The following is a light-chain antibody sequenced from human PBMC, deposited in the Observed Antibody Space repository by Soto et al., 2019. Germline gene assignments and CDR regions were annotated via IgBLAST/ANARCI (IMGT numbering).Light chain of an antibody. Sequence: LTQTQATLSLCPGAGASLSCRASQSIHTSLAWYQQKSGKPPRLVIYDSTLRANGVPDRFGGSRSGTEFTLTINSLEPEDFAVYYCQQRNAWPPITFGQGTRLEI. CDR2: DST. V-gene: IGKV3-11*01. CDR3: QQRNAWPPIT. J-gene: IGKJ5*01. CDR1: QSIHTS.